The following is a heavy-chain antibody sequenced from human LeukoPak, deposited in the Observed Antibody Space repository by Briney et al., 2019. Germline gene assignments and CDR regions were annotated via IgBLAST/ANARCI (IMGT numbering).Heavy chain of an antibody. CDR2: ISGGGGST. Sequence: GGSLRLSCAASGFTFSSYGTSWVRQPPGKGLEWVSAISGGGGSTYYADSVKGRFAIPRDNSKNTLYLQMNSLRVEDTAVYYCANGGPYYYYYYMGVWGKGTTVTISS. D-gene: IGHD3-10*01. CDR3: ANGGPYYYYYYMGV. CDR1: GFTFSSYG. J-gene: IGHJ6*03. V-gene: IGHV3-23*01.